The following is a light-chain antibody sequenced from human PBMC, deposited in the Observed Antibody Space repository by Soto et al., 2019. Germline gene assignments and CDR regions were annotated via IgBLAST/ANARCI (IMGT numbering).Light chain of an antibody. CDR3: CSYAGIYTL. CDR2: DVS. V-gene: IGLV2-11*01. J-gene: IGLJ1*01. CDR1: SSDVGGYNY. Sequence: QSVLTQPRSVSGSPGQSGTISCTGTSSDVGGYNYVSWYQQHPGKAPKLMIYDVSKRPSGVPDRFSGSRSGNTASLTISGLQAEDEADYYCCSYAGIYTLFGTGTKVTVL.